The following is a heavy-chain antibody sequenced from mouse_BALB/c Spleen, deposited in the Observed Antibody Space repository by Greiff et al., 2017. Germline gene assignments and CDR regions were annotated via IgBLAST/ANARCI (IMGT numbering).Heavy chain of an antibody. J-gene: IGHJ4*01. Sequence: VQLQQSGTVLARPGASVKMSCKASGYTFTSYWMHWVKQRPGQGLEWIGAIYPGNSDTSYNQKFTGKAKLTAVTSTRTAYMELSSLTNEDSAVYYCTREGPGAMDYWGQGTSVTVSS. CDR1: GYTFTSYW. CDR3: TREGPGAMDY. D-gene: IGHD3-3*01. V-gene: IGHV1-5*01. CDR2: IYPGNSDT.